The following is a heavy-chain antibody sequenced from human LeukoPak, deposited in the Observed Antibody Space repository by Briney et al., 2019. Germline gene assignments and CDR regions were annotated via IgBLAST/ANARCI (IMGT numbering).Heavy chain of an antibody. Sequence: SETLSLTCAVSGGSISGSNWWSWVRQPPGKGLEWIGEIYHSGSTNYNPSLKSRVTISVDKSKNQFSLKLSSVTAADTAVYCCARGSYYDYVWGSYFDYWGQGTLVTVSS. CDR2: IYHSGST. J-gene: IGHJ4*02. CDR3: ARGSYYDYVWGSYFDY. CDR1: GGSISGSNW. V-gene: IGHV4-4*01. D-gene: IGHD3-16*01.